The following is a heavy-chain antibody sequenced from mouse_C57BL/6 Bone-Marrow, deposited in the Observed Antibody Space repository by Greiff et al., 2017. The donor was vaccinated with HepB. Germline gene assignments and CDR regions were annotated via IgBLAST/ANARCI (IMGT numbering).Heavy chain of an antibody. V-gene: IGHV2-2*01. J-gene: IGHJ3*01. CDR3: ASYGNYHAWFAY. Sequence: QVHVKQSGPGLVQPSQSLSITCTVSGFSLTSYGVHWVRQSPGKGLEWLGVIWSGGSTDYNAAFISRLSISKDNSKSQVFFKMNSLQADDTAIYYCASYGNYHAWFAYWGQGTLVTVSA. D-gene: IGHD2-1*01. CDR2: IWSGGST. CDR1: GFSLTSYG.